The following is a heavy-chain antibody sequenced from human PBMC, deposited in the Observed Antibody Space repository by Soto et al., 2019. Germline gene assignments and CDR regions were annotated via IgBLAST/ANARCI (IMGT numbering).Heavy chain of an antibody. CDR1: GASISSGDYA. D-gene: IGHD3-16*01. J-gene: IGHJ4*02. Sequence: QLQLQESGSGLVKPSQTLSLTCVVSGASISSGDYAWNWVRQPPGKGLEWLGYIYNSGGSYYKPYLKGRATISLDRSKNHFSRRLNSVAAADTALYCCARGDKNNDYYFDHWGQGTLVTVTS. CDR2: IYNSGGS. CDR3: ARGDKNNDYYFDH. V-gene: IGHV4-30-2*01.